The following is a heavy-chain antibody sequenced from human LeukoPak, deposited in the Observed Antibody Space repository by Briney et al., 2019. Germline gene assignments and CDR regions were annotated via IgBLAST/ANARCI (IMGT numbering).Heavy chain of an antibody. CDR2: ITTGGAST. CDR1: GFTFSSYG. CDR3: AVMHGYYDGSGYWVQ. Sequence: GGSLRLSCAASGFTFSSYGMSWVRQAPGQGLEWVSFITTGGASTSYADSVKGRFTISRDNPRNTLYMQMNSLRDEDTAPYYCAVMHGYYDGSGYWVQWGQGNLVTVS. D-gene: IGHD3-22*01. J-gene: IGHJ4*02. V-gene: IGHV3-23*01.